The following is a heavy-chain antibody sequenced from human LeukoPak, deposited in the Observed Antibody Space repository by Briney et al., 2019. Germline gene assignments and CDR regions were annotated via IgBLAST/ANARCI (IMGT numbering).Heavy chain of an antibody. CDR1: GGSISSGGYY. CDR2: IYYSGST. CDR3: ARVDYGGNPITFDY. V-gene: IGHV4-31*03. D-gene: IGHD4-23*01. J-gene: IGHJ4*03. Sequence: TLSLTCTVSGGSISSGGYYWSWIRQHPGRGLEWIGYIYYSGSTYYNPSLKSRVTISVDTSKNQFSLKLSSVTAADTAVYYCARVDYGGNPITFDYWGHLTLVTVSS.